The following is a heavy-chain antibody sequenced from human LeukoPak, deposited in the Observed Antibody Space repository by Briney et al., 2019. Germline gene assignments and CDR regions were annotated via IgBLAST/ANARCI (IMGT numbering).Heavy chain of an antibody. CDR2: MNPDSGNT. V-gene: IGHV1-8*01. CDR3: ARSGFSNTFPLDY. D-gene: IGHD2/OR15-2a*01. Sequence: ASVKVSCKASGYTFTSYDINWVRQATGRGLEWMGWMNPDSGNTGYAQKFQGRVTMTRDTSISTAYMELSSLRSEDTAVYYCARSGFSNTFPLDYWGQGTLVTVSS. J-gene: IGHJ4*02. CDR1: GYTFTSYD.